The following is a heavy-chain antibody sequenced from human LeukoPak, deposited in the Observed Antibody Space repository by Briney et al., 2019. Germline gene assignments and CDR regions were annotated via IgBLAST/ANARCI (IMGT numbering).Heavy chain of an antibody. CDR1: GGTFSSYA. V-gene: IGHV1-69*13. CDR3: LYGSGSYYNLAIAY. D-gene: IGHD3-10*01. CDR2: IIPIFGTA. Sequence: ASVRVSCKASGGTFSSYAISWVRQAPGQGLEWMGGIIPIFGTANYAQKFQGRVTITADESTSTAYMELSSLRSEDTAVYYCLYGSGSYYNLAIAYWGQGTLVTVSS. J-gene: IGHJ4*02.